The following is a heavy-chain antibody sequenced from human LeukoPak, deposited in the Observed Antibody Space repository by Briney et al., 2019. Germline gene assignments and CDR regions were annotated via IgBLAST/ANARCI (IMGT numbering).Heavy chain of an antibody. V-gene: IGHV3-74*01. CDR2: INSDGSST. CDR1: GFTFSSYW. D-gene: IGHD3-22*01. J-gene: IGHJ4*02. CDR3: AKEISGYRRYFDS. Sequence: GGSLRLSCAASGFTFSSYWMHWVRQAPGKGLVWVSRINSDGSSTIYADSVKGRFTISRDNAKNTLYLQVNSLRDEDTAVYYCAKEISGYRRYFDSWGQGTLVTVSS.